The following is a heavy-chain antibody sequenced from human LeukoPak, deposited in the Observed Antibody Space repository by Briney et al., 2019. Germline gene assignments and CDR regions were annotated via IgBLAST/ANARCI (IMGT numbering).Heavy chain of an antibody. V-gene: IGHV3-48*03. Sequence: PGGSLRLSCAASEFAFSVYEMYWVRQAPGKGLEWVSYVSSSGGTRCYADSVKGRFTISRDNAKNSLYLQMNSLRGEDTAVYYCATLTVASSFDYWGQGALVTVSS. D-gene: IGHD6-19*01. CDR2: VSSSGGTR. CDR1: EFAFSVYE. CDR3: ATLTVASSFDY. J-gene: IGHJ4*02.